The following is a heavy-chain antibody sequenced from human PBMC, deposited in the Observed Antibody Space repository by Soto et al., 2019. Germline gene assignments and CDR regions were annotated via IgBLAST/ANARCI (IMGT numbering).Heavy chain of an antibody. CDR2: IRSKSDNYAT. Sequence: GGSLRLSCATSGFIFSGSAMHWVRQASGKGLEWVGRIRSKSDNYATTYAASVKGRFTISRDDSKNTAYLQMNSLKTEDTAVYYCTMDDYGGNSAFRDYWGQGTLVTVSS. CDR1: GFIFSGSA. D-gene: IGHD4-17*01. CDR3: TMDDYGGNSAFRDY. V-gene: IGHV3-73*01. J-gene: IGHJ4*02.